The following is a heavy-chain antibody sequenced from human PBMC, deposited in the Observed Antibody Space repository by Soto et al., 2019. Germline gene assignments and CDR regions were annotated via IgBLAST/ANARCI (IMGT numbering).Heavy chain of an antibody. CDR2: ISFAGNNK. V-gene: IGHV3-30*04. Sequence: QVQLVESGGGVVQPGRSLRLSCAVSGFTFSSYSMHWVRQAPDMGLEWVAFISFAGNNKYYADSVKGRFTISRDNSNNMLYLEMNSLRPDDTAVYYCARDRQKALVVVAATGGFDYWGQGTPVTVSS. J-gene: IGHJ4*02. CDR3: ARDRQKALVVVAATGGFDY. CDR1: GFTFSSYS. D-gene: IGHD2-15*01.